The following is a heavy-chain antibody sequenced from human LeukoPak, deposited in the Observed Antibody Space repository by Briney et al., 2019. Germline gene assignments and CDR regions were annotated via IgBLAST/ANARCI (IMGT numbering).Heavy chain of an antibody. J-gene: IGHJ4*02. V-gene: IGHV4-34*01. CDR2: INHSGST. CDR1: GGSFSGYY. CDR3: ARGRKYFDY. Sequence: SETLSLTCAVYGGSFSGYYWSWIRQPPGKGLEWIGEINHSGSTNYNPSLKGRVTISVDTSKNQFSLKLSSVTAADTAVYYCARGRKYFDYWGQGTLVTVSS. D-gene: IGHD1-14*01.